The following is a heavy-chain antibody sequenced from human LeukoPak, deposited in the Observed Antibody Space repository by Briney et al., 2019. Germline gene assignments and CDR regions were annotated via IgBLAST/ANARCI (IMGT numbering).Heavy chain of an antibody. V-gene: IGHV4-30-2*01. CDR3: ARLQGSSGYQYYYYYYGMDV. CDR2: IYHSGST. Sequence: SETLSLTCAVSGGSISSGGYSWSWIRQPPGKGLEWIGYIYHSGSTYYNPSLKSRVTISVDRSKNQFSLKLSSVTAADTAVYYCARLQGSSGYQYYYYYYGMDVWGQGTTVTVSS. D-gene: IGHD3-22*01. J-gene: IGHJ6*02. CDR1: GGSISSGGYS.